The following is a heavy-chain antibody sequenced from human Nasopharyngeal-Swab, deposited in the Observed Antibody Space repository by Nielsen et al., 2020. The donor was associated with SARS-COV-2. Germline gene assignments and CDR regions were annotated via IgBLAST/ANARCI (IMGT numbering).Heavy chain of an antibody. J-gene: IGHJ6*02. CDR2: ISWNSGSI. D-gene: IGHD2-15*01. CDR3: AKADGVAGEFYGMDV. CDR1: GFTFDDYA. V-gene: IGHV3-9*01. Sequence: SLKISCAASGFTFDDYAMHWVRQAPGKGLEWVSGISWNSGSIGYADSVKGRFTISRDNAKNSLYLQMNSLRAEDTALYYCAKADGVAGEFYGMDVWGQGTTVTVSS.